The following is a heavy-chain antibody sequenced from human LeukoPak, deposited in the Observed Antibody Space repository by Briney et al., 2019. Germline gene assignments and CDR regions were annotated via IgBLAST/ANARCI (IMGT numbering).Heavy chain of an antibody. J-gene: IGHJ6*03. CDR2: IWSDGNNR. D-gene: IGHD2-8*02. Sequence: RGSLRLSCAASGFTFRNSGMHWVRPAIGKGLEWVSFIWSDGNNRFYADPVKGRFTISRDNSKNMLYLQMDSLRPEDTAVYYCAKDPGASVSGFHMDVWGKGTTVIVSS. CDR1: GFTFRNSG. V-gene: IGHV3-30*02. CDR3: AKDPGASVSGFHMDV.